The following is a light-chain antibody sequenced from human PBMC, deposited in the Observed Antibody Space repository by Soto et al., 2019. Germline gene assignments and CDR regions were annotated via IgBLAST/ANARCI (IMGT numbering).Light chain of an antibody. J-gene: IGLJ1*01. Sequence: ALTQPASVSGSPGQSITISCTGTSSDVGSYNLVSWYQQHPGKAPKVMIYEVSKRPSGVPNRFSGSKSGNTASLTISGFQAEDEADYYCCSYAGSSTYVFGTGTKVTVL. CDR2: EVS. V-gene: IGLV2-23*02. CDR1: SSDVGSYNL. CDR3: CSYAGSSTYV.